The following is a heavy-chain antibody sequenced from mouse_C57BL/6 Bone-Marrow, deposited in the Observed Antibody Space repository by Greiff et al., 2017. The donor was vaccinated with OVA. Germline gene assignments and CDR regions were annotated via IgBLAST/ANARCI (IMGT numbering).Heavy chain of an antibody. CDR2: INPNNGGT. J-gene: IGHJ1*03. Sequence: EVQLQQSGPELVKPGASVKIPCKASGYTFTDYNMDWVKQSHGKSLEWIGDINPNNGGTIYNQKFKGKATLTVDESSSTAYMELRSLTSEDTAVYYCARWGAWYFDVWGTGTTVTVSS. V-gene: IGHV1-18*01. CDR3: ARWGAWYFDV. CDR1: GYTFTDYN.